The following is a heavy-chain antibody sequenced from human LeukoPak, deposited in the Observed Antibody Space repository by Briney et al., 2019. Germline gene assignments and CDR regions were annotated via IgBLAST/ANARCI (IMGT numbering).Heavy chain of an antibody. CDR1: GXTFSTYA. J-gene: IGHJ3*02. CDR3: AKAGGGMSAMGTSGAFAI. V-gene: IGHV3-23*01. Sequence: GGSLRLSCSASGXTFSTYAMSWVRQAPGKGLEWVSDISGGGVSTYYADSVKGRFTISRDNSKNTLYLQMNSLRAEDTAIYHCAKAGGGMSAMGTSGAFAIWGQGTMVTVSS. D-gene: IGHD7-27*01. CDR2: ISGGGVST.